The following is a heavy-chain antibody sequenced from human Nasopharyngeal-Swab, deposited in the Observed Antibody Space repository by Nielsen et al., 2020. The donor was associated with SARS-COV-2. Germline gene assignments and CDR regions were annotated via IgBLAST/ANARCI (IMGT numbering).Heavy chain of an antibody. CDR1: GGSSNSSSYY. D-gene: IGHD6-19*01. CDR3: AISGWYYAFDI. V-gene: IGHV4-39*07. Sequence: SETLSLTCTVSGGSSNSSSYYWGWIRQPPGKGLEWIGSIYYSGSTYYNPSLESRVTISVDTSKNQFSLKLSSVTAADTAVYYRAISGWYYAFDIWGQGTMVTVSS. J-gene: IGHJ3*02. CDR2: IYYSGST.